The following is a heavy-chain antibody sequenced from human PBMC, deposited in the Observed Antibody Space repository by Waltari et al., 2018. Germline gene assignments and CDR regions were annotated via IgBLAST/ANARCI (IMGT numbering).Heavy chain of an antibody. CDR1: GASISSSSYY. D-gene: IGHD3-22*01. V-gene: IGHV4-39*01. Sequence: QLQLQESGPGLVKPSETLSLTCIVSGASISSSSYYWGWIRQPPGKGLEWIGAIYYGGNTYYNPYLKSRVTISVDTSKNQFSLKLSSVTAADTAVYYCARSRSGYYPDYWGQGTLVTVSS. CDR3: ARSRSGYYPDY. J-gene: IGHJ4*02. CDR2: IYYGGNT.